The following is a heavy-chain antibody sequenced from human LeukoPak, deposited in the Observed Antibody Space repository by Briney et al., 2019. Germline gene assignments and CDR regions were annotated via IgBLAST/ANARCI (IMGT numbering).Heavy chain of an antibody. J-gene: IGHJ4*02. CDR2: INPGGDNT. Sequence: ASVKVSCKASGYTFTNYYIHWVRQAPGQGLEWMGLINPGGDNTNYAQNFQGRVTMTEDTSTDTAYMELTSLRSEDTAVYYCATSPGYDYWGQGTLVTVSS. CDR3: ATSPGYDY. V-gene: IGHV1-46*01. CDR1: GYTFTNYY. D-gene: IGHD1-14*01.